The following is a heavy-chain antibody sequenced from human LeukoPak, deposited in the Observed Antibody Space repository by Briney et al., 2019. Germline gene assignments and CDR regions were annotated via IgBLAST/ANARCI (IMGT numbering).Heavy chain of an antibody. CDR3: ARWGAPYGDYALDYYGMDV. Sequence: GGSPRLSCAASGLTFSSYDMHWVRHATGKGLEWVSAIGTAGDTYYTGSVKGRFTISRENAKYSLYLQMNSLRAGDTAVYYCARWGAPYGDYALDYYGMDVWGQGTTVTVSS. CDR1: GLTFSSYD. J-gene: IGHJ6*02. V-gene: IGHV3-13*01. CDR2: IGTAGDT. D-gene: IGHD4-17*01.